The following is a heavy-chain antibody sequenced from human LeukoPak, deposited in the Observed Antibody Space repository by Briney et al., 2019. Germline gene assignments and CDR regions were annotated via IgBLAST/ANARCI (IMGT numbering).Heavy chain of an antibody. CDR1: GGSISSYY. CDR3: ARELVPTMITFGGVIVQYFDY. Sequence: SETLSLTCTVSGGSISSYYWSWIRQPAGKGLEWIGRIYTSGSTNYNPSLKSRVTMSVDTSKNQFSLRLSSVTAADTAVYYCARELVPTMITFGGVIVQYFDYWGQGTLDTVSS. J-gene: IGHJ4*02. D-gene: IGHD3-16*02. CDR2: IYTSGST. V-gene: IGHV4-4*07.